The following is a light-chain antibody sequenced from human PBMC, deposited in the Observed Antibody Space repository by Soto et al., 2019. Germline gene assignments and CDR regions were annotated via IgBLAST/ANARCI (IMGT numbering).Light chain of an antibody. V-gene: IGKV3-15*01. CDR3: QQYNNWPPIT. CDR1: QSVSSN. J-gene: IGKJ5*01. CDR2: GAS. Sequence: EIVMTQSPATLSVSPGERATLSCRASQSVSSNLAWYQQKPGQAPSLLIYGASSRATGSPARFSGSGSGTKFTPTISSLQSEDFAVYYCQQYNNWPPITFGQGTRLEI.